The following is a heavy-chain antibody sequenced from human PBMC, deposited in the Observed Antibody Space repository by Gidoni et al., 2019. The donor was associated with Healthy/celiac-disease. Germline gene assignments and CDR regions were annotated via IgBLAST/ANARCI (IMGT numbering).Heavy chain of an antibody. CDR1: GGSFSGYY. CDR2: INHSGST. V-gene: IGHV4-34*01. CDR3: ARRWPLNYFDY. J-gene: IGHJ4*02. D-gene: IGHD2-15*01. Sequence: QVQLQQWGAGLLKPSETLSLTCAVHGGSFSGYYWSWLREPPGRGLEWIGEINHSGSTNYNPSLKSRVTISVDTSKNQFSLKLSSVTAADTAVYYCARRWPLNYFDYWGQGTLVTVSS.